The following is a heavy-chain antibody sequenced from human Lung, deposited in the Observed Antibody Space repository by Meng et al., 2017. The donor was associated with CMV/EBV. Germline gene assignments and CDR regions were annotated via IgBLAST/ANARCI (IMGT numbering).Heavy chain of an antibody. CDR3: AKGLGTTGWYSPLDS. D-gene: IGHD6-19*01. J-gene: IGHJ4*02. Sequence: SXAASGFTFNKYAMTWVRQAPGKGLEWVSIISAVIDNTYYADSVKGRFTLSRDNSMNTLYLQMHSLRAEDTAIYFCAKGLGTTGWYSPLDSWGRGTLVTVSS. CDR2: ISAVIDNT. V-gene: IGHV3-23*01. CDR1: GFTFNKYA.